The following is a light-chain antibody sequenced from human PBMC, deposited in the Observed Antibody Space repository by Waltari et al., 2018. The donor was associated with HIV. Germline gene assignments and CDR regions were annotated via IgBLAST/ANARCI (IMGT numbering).Light chain of an antibody. J-gene: IGLJ1*01. Sequence: QSALTQPASVSGSPGQSITISCTGTRRDVGGYKYVSWFQQHPAKAPQLMIYEVSKRPAGVSNRFSGSMSGNTASLTISGLQAEDEADYYCSSYTSSSTLVFGTGTKVTVL. CDR2: EVS. V-gene: IGLV2-14*01. CDR1: RRDVGGYKY. CDR3: SSYTSSSTLV.